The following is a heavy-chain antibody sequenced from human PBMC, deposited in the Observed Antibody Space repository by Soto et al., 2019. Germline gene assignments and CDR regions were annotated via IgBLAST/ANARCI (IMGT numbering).Heavy chain of an antibody. J-gene: IGHJ6*02. CDR2: ISAYNGNT. D-gene: IGHD2-2*01. CDR1: GYTFTSYG. CDR3: ARVKDPPYCSSTSCYAEDYYYYGMDV. V-gene: IGHV1-18*01. Sequence: GSVKVSCKASGYTFTSYGISWVRQAPGQGLEWMGWISAYNGNTNYAQKLQGRVTMTTDTSTSAAYMELRSLRSDDTAVYYCARVKDPPYCSSTSCYAEDYYYYGMDVWGQGTTVTFSS.